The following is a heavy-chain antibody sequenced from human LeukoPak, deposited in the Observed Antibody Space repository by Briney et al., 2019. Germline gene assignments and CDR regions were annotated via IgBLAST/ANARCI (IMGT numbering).Heavy chain of an antibody. CDR3: ARQCGRYYFDY. Sequence: PSETLSLTCTVSGGSISSYYWSWIRQPPGKGLEWIGYIYYSGSTNYNPPLKSRVTISVDTSKNQFSLKLSSVTAADTAVYYCARQCGRYYFDYWGQGTLVTVSS. CDR2: IYYSGST. CDR1: GGSISSYY. D-gene: IGHD1-26*01. V-gene: IGHV4-59*08. J-gene: IGHJ4*02.